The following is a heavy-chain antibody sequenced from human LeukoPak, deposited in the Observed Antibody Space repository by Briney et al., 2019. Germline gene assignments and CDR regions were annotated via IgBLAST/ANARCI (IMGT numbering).Heavy chain of an antibody. V-gene: IGHV3-30*04. CDR2: ISYDGSQK. J-gene: IGHJ4*02. CDR1: GFNFRDDT. D-gene: IGHD6-13*01. Sequence: GGSLRLACAASGFNFRDDTMHWVRQAPGKGLEWVAVISYDGSQKFYVDFVQGRFSISRDNSKNTVSLQMNSLRAGDTAVYYCARAASSSWHNFDYWGQGTLVTVSS. CDR3: ARAASSSWHNFDY.